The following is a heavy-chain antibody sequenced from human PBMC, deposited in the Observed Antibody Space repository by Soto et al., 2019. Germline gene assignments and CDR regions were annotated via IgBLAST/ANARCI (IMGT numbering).Heavy chain of an antibody. CDR3: ARDRMWLDYYYYGMDV. Sequence: SETLSLTCTVSGGSISSGGYDWSWIRQHPGKGLEWIGYIYYSGSTYYNPSLKSRVTISVDTSKNQFSLKLSSVTAADTAVYYCARDRMWLDYYYYGMDVWGQGTTVTVSS. J-gene: IGHJ6*02. V-gene: IGHV4-31*03. CDR1: GGSISSGGYD. D-gene: IGHD6-19*01. CDR2: IYYSGST.